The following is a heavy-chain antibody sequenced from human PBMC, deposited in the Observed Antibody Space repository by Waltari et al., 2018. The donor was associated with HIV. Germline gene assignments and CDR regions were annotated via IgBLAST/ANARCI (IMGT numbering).Heavy chain of an antibody. D-gene: IGHD3-16*01. V-gene: IGHV3-30*09. CDR3: AREGPWGTFYVSGLDI. CDR2: RSMEGGMK. Sequence: QVQLVESGGGVVQPGRSLRLSCAGSGFTFNNYVLHWVRQAPGRGLGGVELRSMEGGMKHYAASGKGRFDISRDNSKSTLYLLMDTVKVEDTGIYYCAREGPWGTFYVSGLDIWGQGTMVTVSS. J-gene: IGHJ3*02. CDR1: GFTFNNYV.